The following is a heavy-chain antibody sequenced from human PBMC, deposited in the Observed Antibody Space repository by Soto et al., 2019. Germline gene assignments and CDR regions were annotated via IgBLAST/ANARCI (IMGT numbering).Heavy chain of an antibody. J-gene: IGHJ6*03. D-gene: IGHD2-2*01. V-gene: IGHV4-34*01. CDR2: INHSGST. Sequence: SETLSLTCAVYGGSFSGYYWSWIRQPPGKGLEWIGEINHSGSTNYNPSLKSRVTISVDTSKNQFSLKLSSVTAADTAVYYCARGTYCSSTGCYVATSYYYYMDVWGKGTTVTVSS. CDR3: ARGTYCSSTGCYVATSYYYYMDV. CDR1: GGSFSGYY.